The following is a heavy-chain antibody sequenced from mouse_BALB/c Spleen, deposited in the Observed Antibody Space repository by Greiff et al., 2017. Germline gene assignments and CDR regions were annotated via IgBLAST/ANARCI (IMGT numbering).Heavy chain of an antibody. Sequence: EVHLVESGGGLVKPGGSLKLSCAASGFTFSSYAMSWVRQTPEKRLEWVASISSGGSTYYPDSVKGRFTISRDNARNILYLQMSSLRSEDTAMYYCARGGGHTGAMDYWGQGTSVTVSS. CDR2: ISSGGST. V-gene: IGHV5-6-5*01. CDR1: GFTFSSYA. D-gene: IGHD6-1*01. J-gene: IGHJ4*01. CDR3: ARGGGHTGAMDY.